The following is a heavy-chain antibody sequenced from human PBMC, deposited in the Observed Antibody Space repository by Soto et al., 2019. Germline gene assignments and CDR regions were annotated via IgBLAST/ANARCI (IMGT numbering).Heavy chain of an antibody. CDR3: ARSGNRFGGVI. Sequence: QVQLQESGPGLVKPSETLSLTCTVSGASISNYYGSWIRQPPGKGLEYIGYIYSSGSADYNPSLMSRFTSTLDTSSNQFSLKLSSVSAADTAVYYCARSGNRFGGVICGQGTMVTVSS. V-gene: IGHV4-59*01. J-gene: IGHJ3*02. CDR2: IYSSGSA. D-gene: IGHD3-16*01. CDR1: GASISNYY.